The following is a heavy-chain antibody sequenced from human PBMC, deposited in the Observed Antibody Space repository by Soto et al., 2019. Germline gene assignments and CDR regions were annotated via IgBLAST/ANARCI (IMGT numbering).Heavy chain of an antibody. Sequence: SETLSLTCSVSGGSINSSSYFWGWVRQPPGKGLEWIGSIYYSGSTYYNPSLRSRVTISVDTSKNQFSLKLSSVTAADTAVFYCARHYSSGSRNWFDPSSQGILVTVSS. D-gene: IGHD6-19*01. CDR3: ARHYSSGSRNWFDP. CDR2: IYYSGST. CDR1: GGSINSSSYF. V-gene: IGHV4-39*01. J-gene: IGHJ5*02.